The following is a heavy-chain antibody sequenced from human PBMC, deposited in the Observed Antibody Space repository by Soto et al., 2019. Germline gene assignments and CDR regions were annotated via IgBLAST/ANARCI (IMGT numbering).Heavy chain of an antibody. CDR3: AKDQGYGDYTYFDY. CDR2: INSSGGTT. CDR1: GFTFSSYW. Sequence: GGSLRLSCAASGFTFSSYWMHWVRQAPGKGLVWVSRINSSGGTTYYADSVKGRFTISRDNSKNTLHLQMHSLRAEDTAVYFCAKDQGYGDYTYFDYWGQGTLVTVSS. D-gene: IGHD4-17*01. J-gene: IGHJ4*02. V-gene: IGHV3-23*01.